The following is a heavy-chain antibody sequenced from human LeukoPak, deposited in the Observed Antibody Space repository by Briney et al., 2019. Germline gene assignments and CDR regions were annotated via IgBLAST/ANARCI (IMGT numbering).Heavy chain of an antibody. CDR3: ARGPADSQDYFDY. Sequence: SETLSLKCTVSGVSISSQYWSWLRQPPGKGLEWIAFFNYNGDSGGTKYNPSLKRRVTISMDTSKNHFSLRLRSMTSADSAVYFCARGPADSQDYFDYWGPGILVTVSS. D-gene: IGHD2-2*01. CDR1: GVSISSQY. J-gene: IGHJ4*02. CDR2: FNYNGDSGGT. V-gene: IGHV4-59*11.